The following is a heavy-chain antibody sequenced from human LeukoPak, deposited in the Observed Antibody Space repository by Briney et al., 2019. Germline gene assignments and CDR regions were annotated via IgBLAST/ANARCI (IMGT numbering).Heavy chain of an antibody. J-gene: IGHJ4*02. V-gene: IGHV1-18*01. CDR1: GYTFNSYG. Sequence: ASVKVSCKASGYTFNSYGINWARQAPGQGLEWMGWISGYNGNTNYAQKLQGRVTMTTDTSTSTVYMELRSLRSDDTAVYYCARDSGWYQDYWGQGTLVTVSS. CDR3: ARDSGWYQDY. CDR2: ISGYNGNT. D-gene: IGHD6-19*01.